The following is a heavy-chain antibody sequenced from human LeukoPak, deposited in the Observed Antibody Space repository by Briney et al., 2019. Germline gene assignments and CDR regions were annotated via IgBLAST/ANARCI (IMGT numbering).Heavy chain of an antibody. Sequence: SETLSLTCTVSGGSISSYYWSWIRQPPGKGLEWIGYIYYSGSTNYNPSLKSRVTISVDTSKSQFSLKLSSVTAADTAVYYCARDGSAAGPSNWFDPWGQGTLVTVSS. J-gene: IGHJ5*02. CDR3: ARDGSAAGPSNWFDP. V-gene: IGHV4-59*01. CDR1: GGSISSYY. CDR2: IYYSGST. D-gene: IGHD6-13*01.